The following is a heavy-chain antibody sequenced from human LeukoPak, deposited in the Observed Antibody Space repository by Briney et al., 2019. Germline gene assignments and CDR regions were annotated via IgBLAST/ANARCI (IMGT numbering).Heavy chain of an antibody. CDR3: ATLETVPDLRANWFDP. CDR1: GFTFSSYA. D-gene: IGHD2-2*01. J-gene: IGHJ5*02. V-gene: IGHV3-30*04. Sequence: PGRSLRLSCAASGFTFSSYAMHWVRQAPGKGLEWVAVISYDGSNKYYADSVKGRFTISRDNSKNTLYLQMNSLRAEDTAVYYCATLETVPDLRANWFDPWGQGTLVTVSS. CDR2: ISYDGSNK.